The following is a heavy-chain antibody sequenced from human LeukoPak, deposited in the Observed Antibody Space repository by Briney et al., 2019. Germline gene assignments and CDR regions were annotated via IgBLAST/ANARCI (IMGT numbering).Heavy chain of an antibody. J-gene: IGHJ4*02. CDR1: GFTFSSYE. CDR3: ARACDVRWLQSPLFDY. Sequence: GGSLRLSCAASGFTFSSYEMNWVRQAPGKGLEWVSYSSSSGSTIYYADSVKGRFTISRDNAKNSLYLQMNSLRAEDTAVYYCARACDVRWLQSPLFDYWGQGTLVTVSS. D-gene: IGHD5-24*01. CDR2: SSSSGSTI. V-gene: IGHV3-48*03.